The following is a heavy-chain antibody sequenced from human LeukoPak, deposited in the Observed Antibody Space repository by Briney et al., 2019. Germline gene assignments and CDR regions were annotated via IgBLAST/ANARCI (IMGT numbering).Heavy chain of an antibody. CDR3: AKDLYGFYAMDV. CDR2: ISGSGDSS. V-gene: IGHV3-23*01. J-gene: IGHJ6*02. D-gene: IGHD4-17*01. CDR1: GFTFSNYA. Sequence: PGGSLRLSCAASGFTFSNYAMSWVRQAPGEGLEWVSGISGSGDSSYYADSVKGRFTISRDNSGNTLYLQMNSLRAEDTAVYYCAKDLYGFYAMDVWGRGTTVTVSS.